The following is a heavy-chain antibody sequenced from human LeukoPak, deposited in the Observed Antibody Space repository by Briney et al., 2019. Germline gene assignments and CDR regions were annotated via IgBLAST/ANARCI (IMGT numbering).Heavy chain of an antibody. CDR3: ARPRHWESGDYAWDY. J-gene: IGHJ4*02. D-gene: IGHD4-17*01. CDR1: GFTFSSYW. Sequence: PGGSLRLSCTASGFTFSSYWMSWVRQAPGKGLEWVASIKQDGSERYNVDSVKGRFTISRDNAKNSLYLQMSSLRAEDSAVYYCARPRHWESGDYAWDYWGQGTLVTVSS. CDR2: IKQDGSER. V-gene: IGHV3-7*03.